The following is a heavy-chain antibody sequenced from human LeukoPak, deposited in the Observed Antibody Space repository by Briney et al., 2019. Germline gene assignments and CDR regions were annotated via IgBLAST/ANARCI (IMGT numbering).Heavy chain of an antibody. J-gene: IGHJ6*02. CDR1: EITFSSYT. CDR2: IRSSGSHT. CDR3: ATDAPGYYYGMDV. V-gene: IGHV3-21*01. Sequence: GGSPRLSCVGSEITFSSYTMNWVRQAPGKGLEGVSSIRSSGSHTYYAVSVKGRFTISRDNAKNSLYLQMNSLRAEDTAVYYCATDAPGYYYGMDVWGQGTTVTVSS.